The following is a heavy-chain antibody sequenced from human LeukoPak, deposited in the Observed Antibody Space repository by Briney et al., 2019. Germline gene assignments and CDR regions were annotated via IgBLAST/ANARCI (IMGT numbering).Heavy chain of an antibody. CDR2: IKQDGSEK. J-gene: IGHJ3*02. CDR1: GFSFSNYW. Sequence: GSLRLSFAASGFSFSNYWMSWVRQAPGKGLEWVANIKQDGSEKYYVDSVKGRFTTSRDNAKNSLHLQMNSLRAEDTAVYYCARWGTYSSSWLGTFDIWGQGTMVTVSS. D-gene: IGHD6-13*01. V-gene: IGHV3-7*05. CDR3: ARWGTYSSSWLGTFDI.